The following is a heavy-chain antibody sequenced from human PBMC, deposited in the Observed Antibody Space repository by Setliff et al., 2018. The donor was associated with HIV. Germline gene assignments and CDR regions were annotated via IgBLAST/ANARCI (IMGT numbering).Heavy chain of an antibody. CDR2: INTNTGNP. CDR1: GYTFTSYA. J-gene: IGHJ4*02. D-gene: IGHD3-10*01. CDR3: TIHPVRGVTHYFDY. Sequence: GASVKVSCKASGYTFTSYAMNWVRQAPGQGLEWMGWINTNTGNPTYAQGFTGRFVFSLDTSVSTAYLQISSLKAEDTAVYYCTIHPVRGVTHYFDYWGQGTLVTVSS. V-gene: IGHV7-4-1*02.